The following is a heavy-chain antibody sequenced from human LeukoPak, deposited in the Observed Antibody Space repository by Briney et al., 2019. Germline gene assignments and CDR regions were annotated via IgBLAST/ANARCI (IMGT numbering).Heavy chain of an antibody. CDR2: IYTSRST. J-gene: IGHJ6*03. V-gene: IGHV4-4*07. CDR3: ARDERVPAARDYYYYYYMDV. CDR1: GGSISSYY. Sequence: PSETLSLTCTVSGGSISSYYWSWIRQPAGKGLEWIGRIYTSRSTNYNPSLKSRVTMSVDTSKNQFSLKLSSVTAADTAVYYCARDERVPAARDYYYYYYMDVWGKGTTVTVSS. D-gene: IGHD2-2*01.